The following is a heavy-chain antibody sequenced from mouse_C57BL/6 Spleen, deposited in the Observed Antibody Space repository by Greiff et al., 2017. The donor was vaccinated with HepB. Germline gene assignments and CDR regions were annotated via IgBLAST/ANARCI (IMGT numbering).Heavy chain of an antibody. V-gene: IGHV3-6*01. J-gene: IGHJ4*01. CDR1: GYSITSGYY. CDR3: ARDDCSCVYYAMDY. CDR2: ISYDGSN. D-gene: IGHD2-12*01. Sequence: EVQVVESGPGLVKPSRSLSLTCSVTGYSITSGYYWNWIRQFPGNKLEWMGYISYDGSNKYNPSLKNRISITRDTPKNQFFLKLNSVTTEDTATYYCARDDCSCVYYAMDYWGQGTSVTVSS.